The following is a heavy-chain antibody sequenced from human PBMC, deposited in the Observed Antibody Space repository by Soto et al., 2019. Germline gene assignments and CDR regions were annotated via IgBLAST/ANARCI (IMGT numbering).Heavy chain of an antibody. Sequence: VQLVESGGGVVQPGRSLRLSCAASGFTFSSYGMHWVRQAPGKGLEWVAVIWYDGSNKYYADSVKGRFTISRDNSKNTLYLQMNSLRAEDTAVYYCARDYDILTGANAFDIWGQGTMVTVSS. CDR2: IWYDGSNK. J-gene: IGHJ3*02. CDR3: ARDYDILTGANAFDI. V-gene: IGHV3-33*01. CDR1: GFTFSSYG. D-gene: IGHD3-9*01.